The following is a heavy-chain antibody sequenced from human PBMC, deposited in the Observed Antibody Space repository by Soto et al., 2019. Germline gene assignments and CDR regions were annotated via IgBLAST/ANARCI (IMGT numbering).Heavy chain of an antibody. CDR1: GYTLTELS. V-gene: IGHV1-24*01. Sequence: ASVKVSCKVSGYTLTELSIHWVRQAPGKGLEWMGGFDPEDGETIYAQKFQGRVTMTEDTSTDTAYMELSSLRSEDTAVYYCATEILRFLEWLPSQAHYYGMDVWGQGTTVTVSS. D-gene: IGHD3-3*01. CDR3: ATEILRFLEWLPSQAHYYGMDV. J-gene: IGHJ6*02. CDR2: FDPEDGET.